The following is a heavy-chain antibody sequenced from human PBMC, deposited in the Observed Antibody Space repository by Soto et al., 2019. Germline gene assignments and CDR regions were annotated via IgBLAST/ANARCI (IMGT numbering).Heavy chain of an antibody. J-gene: IGHJ4*02. D-gene: IGHD2-15*01. Sequence: EVQLLESGGGLVLRGGSLRLSCVASGFAFDTYVMNWVRQAPGKGLEWVAGVRGSHDKHNIYYIDSVRGRFTISRDNSRNTVYLDLSRLGADDTAVYYCAKDKNIVEGTDVIDYWGQGTLVTVSS. CDR3: AKDKNIVEGTDVIDY. V-gene: IGHV3-23*01. CDR1: GFAFDTYV. CDR2: VRGSHDKHNI.